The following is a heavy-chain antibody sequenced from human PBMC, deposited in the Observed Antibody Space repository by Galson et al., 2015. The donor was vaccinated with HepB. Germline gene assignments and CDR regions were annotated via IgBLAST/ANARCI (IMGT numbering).Heavy chain of an antibody. V-gene: IGHV3-48*01. D-gene: IGHD6-19*01. CDR1: GFTFSSYS. J-gene: IGHJ2*01. CDR3: ARDRRAVAAYWYFDL. CDR2: ISSSSSTI. Sequence: SLRLSCAASGFTFSSYSMNWVRQAPGKGLEWVSYISSSSSTIYYADSVKGRFTISRDNAKNSLYLQMNSLRAEDTAVYYCARDRRAVAAYWYFDLWGRGTLVTVSS.